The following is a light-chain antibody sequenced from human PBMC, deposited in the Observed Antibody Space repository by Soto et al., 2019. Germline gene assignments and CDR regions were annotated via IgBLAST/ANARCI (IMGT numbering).Light chain of an antibody. CDR1: QSVSSSY. V-gene: IGKV3D-20*02. J-gene: IGKJ5*01. CDR3: QQRSNWPT. CDR2: DAS. Sequence: EIVLTHAPGTLSLSPGERATLSFMASQSVSSSYLAWYQQKPGQAPRLLIYDASNRATGIPARFSGSGSGTDFTLTISSLEPEDFAVYYCQQRSNWPTFGQGTRLEIK.